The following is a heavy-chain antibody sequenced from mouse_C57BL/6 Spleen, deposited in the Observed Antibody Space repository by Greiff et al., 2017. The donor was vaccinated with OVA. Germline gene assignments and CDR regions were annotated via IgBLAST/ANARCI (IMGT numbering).Heavy chain of an antibody. Sequence: EVKLEESGGGLVKPGGSLKLSCAASGFTFSSYTMSWVRQTPEKRLEWVATISGGGGNTYYPDSVKGRFTISRDNAKNTLYLQMSSLRSEDTALYYCAREAYYGNYWYFDVWGTGTTVTVSS. J-gene: IGHJ1*03. CDR1: GFTFSSYT. CDR3: AREAYYGNYWYFDV. CDR2: ISGGGGNT. V-gene: IGHV5-9*01. D-gene: IGHD2-10*01.